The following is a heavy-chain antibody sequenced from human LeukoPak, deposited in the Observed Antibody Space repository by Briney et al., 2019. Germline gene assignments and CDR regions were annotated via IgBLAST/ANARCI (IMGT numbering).Heavy chain of an antibody. CDR3: TPGSYDIDY. CDR2: IRSKANSYAT. D-gene: IGHD1-26*01. Sequence: GGSLRLPCAASGFTFSGSAIHWVRQASGKGLEWVGRIRSKANSYATAYAASVKGRFTISRDDSKNTAYLQMNSLKTEDTAVYYCTPGSYDIDYWGQGTLVTVSS. CDR1: GFTFSGSA. V-gene: IGHV3-73*01. J-gene: IGHJ4*02.